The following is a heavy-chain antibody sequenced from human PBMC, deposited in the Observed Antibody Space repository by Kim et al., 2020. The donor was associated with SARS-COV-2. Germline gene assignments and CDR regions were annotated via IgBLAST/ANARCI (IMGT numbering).Heavy chain of an antibody. Sequence: SVKVSCKASGGTFSSYAISWVRQAPGQGLEWMGRIIPILGIANYAQKFQGRVTITADKSTSTAYMELSSLSSEDTAVYYCAREITMIGRSFDYWGQGTLVTVSS. CDR2: IIPILGIA. CDR3: AREITMIGRSFDY. CDR1: GGTFSSYA. V-gene: IGHV1-69*04. J-gene: IGHJ4*02. D-gene: IGHD3-22*01.